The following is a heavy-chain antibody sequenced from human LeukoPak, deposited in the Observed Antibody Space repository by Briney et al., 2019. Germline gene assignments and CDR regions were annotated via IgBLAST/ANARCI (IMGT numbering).Heavy chain of an antibody. CDR2: ISSSGSII. CDR3: ARWSRLGELSSDL. J-gene: IGHJ4*02. D-gene: IGHD3-16*02. Sequence: PGGSLRLSCAASGFTFSSFEMNWVRQAPGKGLEWVSYISSSGSIIYYADSVKGRFTISRDNAKNSLYLQMSSLRAEDTAVYYCARWSRLGELSSDLWGQGTLVSVSS. CDR1: GFTFSSFE. V-gene: IGHV3-48*03.